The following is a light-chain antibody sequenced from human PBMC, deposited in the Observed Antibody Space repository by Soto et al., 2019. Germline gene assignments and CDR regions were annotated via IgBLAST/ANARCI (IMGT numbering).Light chain of an antibody. CDR2: GAS. CDR3: QQYDSWPPLT. J-gene: IGKJ4*01. V-gene: IGKV3-15*01. Sequence: EIVLTQSPATLSLSPGERATISFSSSQSVSSNLAWYQRKPGQAPRLLIYGASTNATGIPARFSGSGSGTEFTLTISSLQYEDFAVYYCQQYDSWPPLTFGGGTKVDIK. CDR1: QSVSSN.